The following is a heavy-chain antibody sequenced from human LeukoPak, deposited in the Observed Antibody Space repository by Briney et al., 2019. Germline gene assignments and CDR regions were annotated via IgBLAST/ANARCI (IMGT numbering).Heavy chain of an antibody. CDR3: AKDSGKYSGNYYFDY. J-gene: IGHJ4*02. Sequence: GGSLRLSCAASGFTLSSYAMSWVRQAPGKGLEWVSGISGSGGSTYYADSVKGRFTISRDNSKNTLYLQMNSLRAEDTAVYYCAKDSGKYSGNYYFDYWGQGTLVTVSS. CDR1: GFTLSSYA. D-gene: IGHD1-26*01. V-gene: IGHV3-23*01. CDR2: ISGSGGST.